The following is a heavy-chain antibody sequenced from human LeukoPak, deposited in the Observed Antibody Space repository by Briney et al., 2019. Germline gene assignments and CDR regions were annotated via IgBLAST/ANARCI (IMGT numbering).Heavy chain of an antibody. J-gene: IGHJ4*02. CDR3: ARVRIQLWFQGFDY. CDR2: IYYSGST. Sequence: SETLSLTCTVSGGSISSHYWSWIRQPPGKGLEWIGYIYYSGSTNYNPSLKSRVTISVDTSKNQFSLKLSSVTAADTAVYYCARVRIQLWFQGFDYWGQGTLVTVSS. V-gene: IGHV4-59*11. D-gene: IGHD5-18*01. CDR1: GGSISSHY.